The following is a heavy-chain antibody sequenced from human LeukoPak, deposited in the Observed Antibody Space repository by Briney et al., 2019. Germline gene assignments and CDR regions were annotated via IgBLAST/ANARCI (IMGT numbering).Heavy chain of an antibody. Sequence: KPSETLSLTCAVYGGSFSGYYWSWIRQPPGKGLEWIGEINHSGSTNYNPSLKSRVTISVDTSKNQFSLKLSSVTAADTAVYYCARARGVYALDYWGQGTLVTVSS. CDR3: ARARGVYALDY. D-gene: IGHD2-8*01. CDR1: GGSFSGYY. J-gene: IGHJ4*02. V-gene: IGHV4-34*01. CDR2: INHSGST.